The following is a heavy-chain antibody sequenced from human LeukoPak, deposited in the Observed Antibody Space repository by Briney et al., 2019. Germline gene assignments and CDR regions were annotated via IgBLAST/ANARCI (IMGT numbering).Heavy chain of an antibody. V-gene: IGHV3-48*04. D-gene: IGHD2-2*01. CDR3: ARDLLNDEGSSYFFDQ. CDR1: GFTFSSYS. J-gene: IGHJ4*02. CDR2: ISQSSDRI. Sequence: GGSLRLSCAASGFTFSSYSMNWVRQAPGKGLEWVSYISQSSDRIYHADPVKGRFTISRDNAKNSLYLQMDSLRVEDTAVYYCARDLLNDEGSSYFFDQWGRGTLVTVAS.